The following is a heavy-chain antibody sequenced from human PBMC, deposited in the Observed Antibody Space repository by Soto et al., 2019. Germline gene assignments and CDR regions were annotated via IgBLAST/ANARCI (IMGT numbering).Heavy chain of an antibody. V-gene: IGHV1-8*01. Sequence: QVQLVQSGAEVKTPGASVNVSCKASGYTFATYDINWVRQAPGQGREWMGWMNPNRGNTGYAQKFQGRLTMTRDTALSVAHMELSSLRNEDTAVYYCARSDGYNFNWLDSWGQGTLVTVSA. CDR3: ARSDGYNFNWLDS. J-gene: IGHJ5*01. CDR1: GYTFATYD. D-gene: IGHD2-21*01. CDR2: MNPNRGNT.